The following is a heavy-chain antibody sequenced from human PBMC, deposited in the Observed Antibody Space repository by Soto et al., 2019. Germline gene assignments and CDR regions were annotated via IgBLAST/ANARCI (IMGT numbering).Heavy chain of an antibody. D-gene: IGHD2-15*01. V-gene: IGHV1-69*02. CDR1: GGTFSSYT. CDR2: IIPILGIA. J-gene: IGHJ3*02. CDR3: ATEYCSGGSCYPDAFDI. Sequence: VKVSCKASGGTFSSYTISWVRQAPGQGLEWMGRIIPILGIANYAQKFQGRVTITADKSTSTAYMELSSLRSEDTAVYYCATEYCSGGSCYPDAFDIWGQGTMVTVSS.